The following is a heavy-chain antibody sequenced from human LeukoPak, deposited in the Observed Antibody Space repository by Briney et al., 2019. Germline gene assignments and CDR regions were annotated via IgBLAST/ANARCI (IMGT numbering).Heavy chain of an antibody. D-gene: IGHD2-2*01. V-gene: IGHV1-2*02. Sequence: ASVKVSFKASGYTFTGYYMHWARQAPGQGLEWMGWINPNSGGTNYAQKFQGRVTMTRDTSISTAYMELSRLRSDDTAVYYCARDLVVVPAAMAGYNWFDPWGQGTLVTVSS. CDR1: GYTFTGYY. CDR2: INPNSGGT. CDR3: ARDLVVVPAAMAGYNWFDP. J-gene: IGHJ5*02.